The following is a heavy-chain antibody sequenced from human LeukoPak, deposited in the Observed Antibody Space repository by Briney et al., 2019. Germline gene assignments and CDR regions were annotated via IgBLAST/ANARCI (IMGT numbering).Heavy chain of an antibody. V-gene: IGHV1-18*01. Sequence: ASVKVSCKASGYTFTNYGICWVRQAPGQGLEWLGWISAYNGNTNYAQKLQGRVTMTTDTSTSTAYMELRSLRSDDTAVYYCARGGGGYLLGLSAGQLWGIDYWGQGTLVTVSS. CDR3: ARGGGGYLLGLSAGQLWGIDY. J-gene: IGHJ4*02. D-gene: IGHD3-16*01. CDR1: GYTFTNYG. CDR2: ISAYNGNT.